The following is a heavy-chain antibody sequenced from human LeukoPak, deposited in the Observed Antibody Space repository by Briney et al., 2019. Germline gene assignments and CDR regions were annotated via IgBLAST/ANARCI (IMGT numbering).Heavy chain of an antibody. J-gene: IGHJ4*02. CDR1: GFTFSSYA. CDR3: ATDSTYYFDY. V-gene: IGHV3-23*01. Sequence: GGSLRLSCAASGFTFSSYAMSWVRQAPAKGLEWVSAISGSGGSTYYADSVKGRFTISRDNSKNTLYLQMNSLRAEDTAVYYCATDSTYYFDYWGQGTLVTVSS. CDR2: ISGSGGST.